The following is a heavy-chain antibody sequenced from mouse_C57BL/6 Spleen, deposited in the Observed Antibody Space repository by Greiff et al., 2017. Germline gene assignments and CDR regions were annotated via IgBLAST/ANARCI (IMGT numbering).Heavy chain of an antibody. D-gene: IGHD2-12*01. J-gene: IGHJ4*01. CDR2: IDPENGDT. CDR1: GFNIKDDY. Sequence: VQLQQSGAELVRPGASVKLSCTASGFNIKDDYMHWVKQRPEQGLAWIGWIDPENGDTESASKFQGKATITADTSSNTAYLQLSSLTSEDTAVYYCIDTTGYAMDYWGQGTSVTVSS. CDR3: IDTTGYAMDY. V-gene: IGHV14-4*01.